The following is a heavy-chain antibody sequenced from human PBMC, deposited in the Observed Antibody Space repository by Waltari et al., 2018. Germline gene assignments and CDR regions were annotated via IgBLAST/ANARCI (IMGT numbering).Heavy chain of an antibody. CDR1: GFTFGDYA. CDR2: IRSKAYGGTT. V-gene: IGHV3-49*03. CDR3: TRQPLRYFDWLLVVFDY. Sequence: EVQLVESGGGLVQPGRSLRLSCTASGFTFGDYAMSWFRQAPGKGLEWVGFIRSKAYGGTTEYAASVKGRFTISRDDSKSIAYLQMNSLKTEDTAVYYCTRQPLRYFDWLLVVFDYWGQGTLVTVSS. D-gene: IGHD3-9*01. J-gene: IGHJ4*02.